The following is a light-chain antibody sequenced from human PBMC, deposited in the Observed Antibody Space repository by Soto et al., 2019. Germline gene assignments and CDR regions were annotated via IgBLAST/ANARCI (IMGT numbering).Light chain of an antibody. CDR1: SSDVGSYNR. Sequence: QSVLTQPASVSGSPGQSITISCTGTSSDVGSYNRVSWYQQHPGQAPKVMIYEVSERPSGVSNRFSGSKSGNTASLTISGLQAEDEADYYCCSFGGSNTLVFGGGTKLTVL. CDR2: EVS. J-gene: IGLJ2*01. CDR3: CSFGGSNTLV. V-gene: IGLV2-23*02.